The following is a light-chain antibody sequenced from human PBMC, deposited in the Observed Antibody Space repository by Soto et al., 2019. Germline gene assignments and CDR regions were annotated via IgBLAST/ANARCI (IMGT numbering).Light chain of an antibody. CDR1: QDISTY. Sequence: DIHLTQSPSFLSASVGDRVTVTCRASQDISTYLAWFQQKPGKAPQLLVYPASTLQGGVPSRFSGRGSGTEFSLTISSLQPEDFATYYCQQLRTYPYTFGQGTKLAIK. J-gene: IGKJ2*01. V-gene: IGKV1-9*01. CDR2: PAS. CDR3: QQLRTYPYT.